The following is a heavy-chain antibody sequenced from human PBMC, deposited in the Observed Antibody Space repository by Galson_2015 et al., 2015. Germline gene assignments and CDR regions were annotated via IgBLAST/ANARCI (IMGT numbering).Heavy chain of an antibody. D-gene: IGHD3-22*01. J-gene: IGHJ3*02. CDR3: ARGADYYDSSPGAFDI. Sequence: SLRLSCAASGFTVSSNYMSWVRQAPGKGLEWVSVIYSGGSTYYADSVKGRFTISRDNSKNTLYLQMNSLRAEDTAVYYCARGADYYDSSPGAFDIWGRGTMVTVSS. CDR2: IYSGGST. CDR1: GFTVSSNY. V-gene: IGHV3-53*01.